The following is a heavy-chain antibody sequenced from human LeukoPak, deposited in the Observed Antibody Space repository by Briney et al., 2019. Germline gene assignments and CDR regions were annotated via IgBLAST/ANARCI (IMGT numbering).Heavy chain of an antibody. CDR1: RYTFTSYG. CDR2: ISAYNGNT. D-gene: IGHD3-3*01. V-gene: IGHV1-18*01. Sequence: ASVKVSCKASRYTFTSYGISWVRQAPGQGLEWMGWISAYNGNTNYAQRLQGRVTMTTDTSTSTAYMELRSLRSDDTAVYYCARVSNYYDFWSGYYWVKDWFDPWGQGTLVTVSS. CDR3: ARVSNYYDFWSGYYWVKDWFDP. J-gene: IGHJ5*02.